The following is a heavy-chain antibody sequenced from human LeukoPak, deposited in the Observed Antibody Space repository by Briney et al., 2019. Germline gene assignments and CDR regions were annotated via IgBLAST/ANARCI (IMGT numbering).Heavy chain of an antibody. V-gene: IGHV4-59*10. J-gene: IGHJ6*03. CDR1: GGSISSYY. CDR3: ARGSHSSSWYRETANLQDYYYYYMDV. Sequence: SEALSLTCAVYGGSISSYYWSWIRQPAGKGLEWIGRIYTSGSTNYNPSLKSRVTMSVDTSKNQFSLKLSSVTAADTAVYYCARGSHSSSWYRETANLQDYYYYYMDVWGKGTTVTVSS. D-gene: IGHD6-13*01. CDR2: IYTSGST.